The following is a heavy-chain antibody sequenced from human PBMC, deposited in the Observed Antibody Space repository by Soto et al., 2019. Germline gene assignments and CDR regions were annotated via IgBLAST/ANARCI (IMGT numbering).Heavy chain of an antibody. D-gene: IGHD6-13*01. CDR1: SGSISSGDHY. CDR3: ARSGGGYLGYYFDY. V-gene: IGHV4-30-4*01. CDR2: ISYSGNT. J-gene: IGHJ4*02. Sequence: SETLSLTCSVSSGSISSGDHYWNWIRQPPGKGLEWIGYISYSGNTYYNPSLKSRIIISVDTSKNQFSLKLSSVTAADTAVYYCARSGGGYLGYYFDYGGQGTRVPVPS.